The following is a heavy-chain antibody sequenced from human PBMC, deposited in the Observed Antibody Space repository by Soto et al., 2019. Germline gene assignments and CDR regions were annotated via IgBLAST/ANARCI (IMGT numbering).Heavy chain of an antibody. CDR1: GFTFSSYG. CDR3: AKDREYSYGPSTTPGHYFDY. V-gene: IGHV3-30*18. CDR2: ISYDGSNK. J-gene: IGHJ4*02. Sequence: QVQLVESGGGVVQPGRSPRLSCAASGFTFSSYGMHWVRQAPGKGLEWVAVISYDGSNKYYADSVKGRFTISRDNSKNTLYLQMNSLRAEDTAVYYCAKDREYSYGPSTTPGHYFDYWGQGTLVTVSS. D-gene: IGHD5-18*01.